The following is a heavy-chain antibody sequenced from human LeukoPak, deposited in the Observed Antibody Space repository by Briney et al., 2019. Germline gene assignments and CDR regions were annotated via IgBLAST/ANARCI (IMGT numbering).Heavy chain of an antibody. D-gene: IGHD2-15*01. Sequence: ASVKVSCKASGGTFTSYDLNWVRQATGQGLEWMGWMNPNSGNTGYAQKFQGRVTITRNTSISTAYMELSSLRSEDTAVYYCARRRGYCSGGSCYHLDYWGQGTLVTVSS. V-gene: IGHV1-8*03. CDR1: GGTFTSYD. CDR3: ARRRGYCSGGSCYHLDY. CDR2: MNPNSGNT. J-gene: IGHJ4*02.